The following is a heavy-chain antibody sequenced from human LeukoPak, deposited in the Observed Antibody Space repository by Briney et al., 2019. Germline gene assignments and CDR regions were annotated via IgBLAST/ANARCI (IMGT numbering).Heavy chain of an antibody. CDR3: ARDQGSSHYDFWSGYPLDY. CDR2: INPSGGST. Sequence: GASVKVSCKASGYTFTSYYMHWVRQAPGQGLEWMGIINPSGGSTSYAQKFQGRVTMTRDTSTSTAYMELSSLRSEDTAVYYRARDQGSSHYDFWSGYPLDYWGQGTLVTVSS. CDR1: GYTFTSYY. J-gene: IGHJ4*02. V-gene: IGHV1-46*01. D-gene: IGHD3-3*01.